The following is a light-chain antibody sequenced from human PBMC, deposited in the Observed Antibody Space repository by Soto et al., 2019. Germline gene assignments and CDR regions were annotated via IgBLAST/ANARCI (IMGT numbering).Light chain of an antibody. CDR1: QTIVNY. CDR3: QHSFS. V-gene: IGKV1-39*01. Sequence: DIQMTQSPSSLSASIGDRVIITCRTSQTIVNYLNWYQQKPGQAPKLLIYATSNLQSGVPSRFGGGGSATYITLTISDLQPEDFAIYYCQHSFSFGPGTTVDIK. J-gene: IGKJ3*01. CDR2: ATS.